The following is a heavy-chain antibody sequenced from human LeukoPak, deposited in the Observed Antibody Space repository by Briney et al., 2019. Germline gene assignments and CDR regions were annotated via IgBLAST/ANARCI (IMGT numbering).Heavy chain of an antibody. CDR2: IIPILGIA. CDR1: GGTFSSYA. D-gene: IGHD6-13*01. J-gene: IGHJ4*02. V-gene: IGHV1-69*04. Sequence: ASVKVSCKASGGTFSSYAISWVRQAPGQELEWMGRIIPILGIANYAQKFQGRVTITADKSTSTAYMELSSLRSEDTAVYYCAREAAAGPSFDYWGQGTLVTVSS. CDR3: AREAAAGPSFDY.